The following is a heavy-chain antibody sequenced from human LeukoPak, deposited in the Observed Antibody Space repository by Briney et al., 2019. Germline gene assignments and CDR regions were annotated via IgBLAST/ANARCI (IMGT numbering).Heavy chain of an antibody. V-gene: IGHV3-23*01. J-gene: IGHJ3*02. Sequence: GGALRLSCAASGFSFSSYAWSWVRQAPGKGLEWVSDISGSGGSTYYADPVKRRFTISRANTKNTLDMQMYSIRDEDTAVYYCEKEYCSGGSCYSPGAFDIWGQGTMVTVSS. CDR3: EKEYCSGGSCYSPGAFDI. CDR2: ISGSGGST. D-gene: IGHD2-15*01. CDR1: GFSFSSYA.